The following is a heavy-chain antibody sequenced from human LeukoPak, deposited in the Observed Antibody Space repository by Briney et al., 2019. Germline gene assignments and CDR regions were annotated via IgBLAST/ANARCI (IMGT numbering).Heavy chain of an antibody. V-gene: IGHV4-34*01. Sequence: SETLSLTCAVYGGSISGYYWSWIRQPPGKGLEWIAEIHHSGSTKYNPSLKSRVAISVDTSKNQFSLKLASVTAADTAVYYCARGSVGLAAAGTFDYWAREPWSPSPQ. CDR3: ARGSVGLAAAGTFDY. J-gene: IGHJ4*02. CDR1: GGSISGYY. D-gene: IGHD6-13*01. CDR2: IHHSGST.